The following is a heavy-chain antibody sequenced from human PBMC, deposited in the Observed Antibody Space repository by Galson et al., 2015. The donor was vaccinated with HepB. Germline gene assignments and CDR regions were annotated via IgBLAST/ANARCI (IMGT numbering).Heavy chain of an antibody. CDR1: GFTFSSYG. CDR2: IWYDGSNK. J-gene: IGHJ4*02. D-gene: IGHD5-12*01. Sequence: SLRLSCAASGFTFSSYGMHWVRQAPGKGLEWVAVIWYDGSNKYYADSVKGRFTISRDNSKNTLYLQMNSLKASDTAMYYCASTRGYDGYYWGQGTLVTVSS. CDR3: ASTRGYDGYY. V-gene: IGHV3-33*01.